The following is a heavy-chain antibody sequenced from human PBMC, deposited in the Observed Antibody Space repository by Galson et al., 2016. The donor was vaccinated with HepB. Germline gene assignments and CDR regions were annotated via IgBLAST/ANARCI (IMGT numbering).Heavy chain of an antibody. CDR3: ARGDSSYCNGGKCQNYAMDV. J-gene: IGHJ6*04. Sequence: TLSLTCSVSDGSLRSDNYYWNWIRQPAGKGLQWIGRIYSSGNTNYHPSLRSRVTISLGTSKNQFSLRLNAVTAADTAVYFCARGDSSYCNGGKCQNYAMDVWGKGTTVIVSS. V-gene: IGHV4-61*02. CDR2: IYSSGNT. CDR1: DGSLRSDNYY. D-gene: IGHD2-15*01.